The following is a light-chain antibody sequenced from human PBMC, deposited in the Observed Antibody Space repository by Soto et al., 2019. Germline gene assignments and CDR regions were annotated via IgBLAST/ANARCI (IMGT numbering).Light chain of an antibody. Sequence: EIVLTQSPATLSLSLGERATLSCRASQSVSSSLGWYQQIPGQAPRLLIYDASNRATGIPARFSGSGSGTDFTLTISSLEPKDFAVYYCQQRSNWPRTFGQGTKLEIK. CDR1: QSVSSS. CDR3: QQRSNWPRT. J-gene: IGKJ2*01. V-gene: IGKV3-11*01. CDR2: DAS.